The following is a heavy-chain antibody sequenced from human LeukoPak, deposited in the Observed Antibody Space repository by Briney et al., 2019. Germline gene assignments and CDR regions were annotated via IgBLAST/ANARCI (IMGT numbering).Heavy chain of an antibody. J-gene: IGHJ4*02. D-gene: IGHD6-13*01. Sequence: GGSLRLSCAASGFTFGSYAMSWIRQAPGKGLEWVSVISGSGSSTYYADSVRGRFTISRDNSKNTVYLQLNSLRAGDTAIYHCTKDRRGPAAGTWYFDSWGQGTLVTVSS. CDR3: TKDRRGPAAGTWYFDS. CDR1: GFTFGSYA. CDR2: ISGSGSST. V-gene: IGHV3-23*01.